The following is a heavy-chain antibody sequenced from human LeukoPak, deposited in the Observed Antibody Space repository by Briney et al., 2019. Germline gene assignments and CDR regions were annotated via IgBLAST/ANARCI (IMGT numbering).Heavy chain of an antibody. V-gene: IGHV1-69*05. CDR3: ARGEYCSSTSCTGSLFGLYNY. CDR2: IIPIVGTA. J-gene: IGHJ4*02. CDR1: AGTFTSYA. D-gene: IGHD2-2*01. Sequence: PSVKVSCKPSAGTFTSYAISCVRQAPGQGLEWMGGIIPIVGTANYAQKFQGRVTITTDESTSTAYMELSSLRSEDTAVYYCARGEYCSSTSCTGSLFGLYNYWGQGTLVTVSS.